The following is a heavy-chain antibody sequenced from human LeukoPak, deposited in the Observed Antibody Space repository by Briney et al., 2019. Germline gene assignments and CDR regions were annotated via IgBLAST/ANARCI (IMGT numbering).Heavy chain of an antibody. D-gene: IGHD2-8*02. J-gene: IGHJ3*01. CDR1: GGSISSGGYY. V-gene: IGHV4-61*02. CDR2: IHSSGNT. CDR3: ARDDGRKTGGVFDF. Sequence: SETLSLTCTVSGGSISSGGYYWSWIRQPAGKGLEWIGRIHSSGNTNYNPSLKSRVIISVDTSKNQFSLKLSSVTAADTAVYYCARDDGRKTGGVFDFWGQGTMVTVSS.